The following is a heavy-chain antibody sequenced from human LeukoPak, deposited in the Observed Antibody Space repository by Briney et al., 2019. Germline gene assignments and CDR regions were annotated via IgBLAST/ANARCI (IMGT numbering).Heavy chain of an antibody. CDR2: MYNSGST. Sequence: PSETLSLTCIVAGGSISSYNWNWIRQPPGKGLEWMGYMYNSGSTNNNPSLKSRVTILVDKSKNQFSLKLSSVTAADTAVYYCAKESNSSDNWYFDLWGRGTLVTVSS. CDR1: GGSISSYN. D-gene: IGHD2/OR15-2a*01. V-gene: IGHV4-59*01. J-gene: IGHJ2*01. CDR3: AKESNSSDNWYFDL.